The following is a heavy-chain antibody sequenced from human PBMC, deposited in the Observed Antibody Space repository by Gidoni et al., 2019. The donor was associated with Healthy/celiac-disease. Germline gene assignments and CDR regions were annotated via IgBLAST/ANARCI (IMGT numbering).Heavy chain of an antibody. J-gene: IGHJ3*02. CDR2: INHNGST. Sequence: QVQLQQWGAGLLKPSETLSLTCAVYGGSFSGYYWSWIRQPPGKGLKWIGEINHNGSTNYNPSLKSRVTISVDTSKNQFSLKLSSLTAADTAVYYCASRRGGGYCSSTSCYGAFDIWGQGTMVTVSS. V-gene: IGHV4-34*01. CDR3: ASRRGGGYCSSTSCYGAFDI. D-gene: IGHD2-2*01. CDR1: GGSFSGYY.